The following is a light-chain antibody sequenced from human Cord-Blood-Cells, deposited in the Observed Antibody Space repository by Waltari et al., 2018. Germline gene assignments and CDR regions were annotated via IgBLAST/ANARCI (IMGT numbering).Light chain of an antibody. CDR3: CSYAGSYTLYV. V-gene: IGLV2-11*01. CDR2: DVS. CDR1: SSDVGGSNY. Sequence: QSALTQPRSVSGSPGQSVTISCTGTSSDVGGSNYVSLYQQHPGKAPKLMIYDVSKRPSGVPDRFSGSKSGNTASLTISGLQAEDEADYYCCSYAGSYTLYVFGTGTKVTVL. J-gene: IGLJ1*01.